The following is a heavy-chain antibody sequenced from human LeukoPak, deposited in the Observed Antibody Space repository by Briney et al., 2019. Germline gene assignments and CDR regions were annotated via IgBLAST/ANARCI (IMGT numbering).Heavy chain of an antibody. CDR3: AGSPTVVPPNSFDY. J-gene: IGHJ4*02. CDR2: IIPILGIA. Sequence: SVKVSCKASGGTFSSYAISWVRQAPGQGLEWMGRIIPILGIANYAQKFQGRVTMTADKSTSTAYMELSSLRSEDTAVYYCAGSPTVVPPNSFDYWGQRTLVTVSS. D-gene: IGHD4-23*01. CDR1: GGTFSSYA. V-gene: IGHV1-69*04.